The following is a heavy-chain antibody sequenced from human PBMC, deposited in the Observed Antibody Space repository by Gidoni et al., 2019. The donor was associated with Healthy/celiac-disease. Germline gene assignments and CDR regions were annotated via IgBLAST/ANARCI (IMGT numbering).Heavy chain of an antibody. D-gene: IGHD6-13*01. CDR2: IKQDGSEK. Sequence: EVQLVESGGGLVQPGGSLRLSCAASGFTFSSYWMSWVRQAPGKGLEWVANIKQDGSEKYYVDSVKGRFTISRDNAKNSLYLQMNSLRAEDTAVYYCARGFTWRTASYTYSSSWYYFDYWGQGTLVTVSS. J-gene: IGHJ4*02. V-gene: IGHV3-7*03. CDR3: ARGFTWRTASYTYSSSWYYFDY. CDR1: GFTFSSYW.